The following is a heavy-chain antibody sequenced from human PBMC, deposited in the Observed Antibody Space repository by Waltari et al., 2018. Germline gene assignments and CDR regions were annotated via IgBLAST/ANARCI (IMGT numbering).Heavy chain of an antibody. CDR1: RDAITDHH. J-gene: IGHJ4*02. Sequence: LLEQSGTEVMKPGASLQVSCKISRDAITDHHIHWVRQAPGQGLEWMGWINPNGGATHYAQTFRGTITVTWDTSIITSYMEIRGLRSADTATYFCAREYCGGECRLFDFWGQGTLVIVSS. CDR3: AREYCGGECRLFDF. CDR2: INPNGGAT. V-gene: IGHV1-2*02. D-gene: IGHD2-21*01.